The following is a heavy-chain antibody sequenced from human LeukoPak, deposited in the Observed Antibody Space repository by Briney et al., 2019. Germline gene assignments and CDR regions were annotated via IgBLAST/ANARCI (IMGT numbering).Heavy chain of an antibody. CDR1: EYTFTAYY. Sequence: ASVRVSCKAYEYTFTAYYMHWVRQAPGQGLEWMGWINPNSGGTNYAQKFQGRVTMTRDTSISTAYMEPCRVRSYNTAVFYCARGDSSPYYYFDYWGQGTLVTVSS. CDR3: ARGDSSPYYYFDY. CDR2: INPNSGGT. V-gene: IGHV1-2*02. D-gene: IGHD3-22*01. J-gene: IGHJ4*02.